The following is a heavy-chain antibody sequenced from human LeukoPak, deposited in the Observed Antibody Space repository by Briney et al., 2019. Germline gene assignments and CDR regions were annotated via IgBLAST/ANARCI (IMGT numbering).Heavy chain of an antibody. CDR3: ARDRLWGEYDAFDI. J-gene: IGHJ3*02. CDR1: GGSISSSSYY. V-gene: IGHV4-39*07. D-gene: IGHD2/OR15-2a*01. Sequence: SETLSLTCTVSGGSISSSSYYWGWIRQPPGKGLEWIGIIYYSGSTYSNPSLKSRFTISVDTSKNQFSLKLTSVTAADTAVYYCARDRLWGEYDAFDIWGQGTMVTASS. CDR2: IYYSGST.